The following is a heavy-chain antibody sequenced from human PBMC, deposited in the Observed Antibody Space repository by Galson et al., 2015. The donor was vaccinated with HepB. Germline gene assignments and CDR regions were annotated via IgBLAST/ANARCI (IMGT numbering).Heavy chain of an antibody. D-gene: IGHD3-22*01. V-gene: IGHV3-15*01. CDR1: GFTFSNAW. J-gene: IGHJ3*02. CDR3: TTDGYYESAFDI. Sequence: SLRLSCAASGFTFSNAWMSWVRQAPGKGLEWVGRIKSNTDGGTTDYAAPMKGRFTISRDDSKNTLYLQMNSLKTEDTAVYYCTTDGYYESAFDIWGQGTMVTVSS. CDR2: IKSNTDGGTT.